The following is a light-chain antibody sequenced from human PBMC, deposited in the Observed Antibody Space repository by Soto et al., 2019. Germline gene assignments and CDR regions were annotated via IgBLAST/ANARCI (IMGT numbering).Light chain of an antibody. CDR3: AAWDASLNAFYV. J-gene: IGLJ1*01. Sequence: QSVLTQPPSASGTPGQRVTISCSGSSSNIGSNTVNWYQQLPGTAPKLLIYSNNQRPSGVPDRFSGSKSGTSASLAISGLQSEDEADYYCAAWDASLNAFYVFGTGTKVTVL. V-gene: IGLV1-44*01. CDR2: SNN. CDR1: SSNIGSNT.